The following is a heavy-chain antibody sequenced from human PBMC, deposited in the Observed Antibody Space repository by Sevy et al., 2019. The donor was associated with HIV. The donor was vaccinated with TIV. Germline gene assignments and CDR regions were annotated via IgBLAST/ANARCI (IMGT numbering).Heavy chain of an antibody. Sequence: ASVKVSCKASGYTFTTYYIHWGRQAPGRGLEWMGLIDPSGSTRYAQKFQGRVSMTGDTSTTTLYMELSSLTSEDTAVYYCARDRDLSGSYLEYYYYAMDVWGQGTTVTVSS. J-gene: IGHJ6*02. CDR1: GYTFTTYY. D-gene: IGHD1-26*01. V-gene: IGHV1-46*01. CDR2: IDPSGST. CDR3: ARDRDLSGSYLEYYYYAMDV.